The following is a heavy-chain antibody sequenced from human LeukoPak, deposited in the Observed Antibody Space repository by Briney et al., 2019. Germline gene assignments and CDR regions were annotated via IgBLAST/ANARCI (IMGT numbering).Heavy chain of an antibody. V-gene: IGHV1-2*02. Sequence: ASVKVSCKASGYTFTGYYMHWVRQAPGQGLEWMGWINPNSGGTNYAQKLQGRVTMTRDTSISTAYMELSRLGSDDTAVYYCARDQDIVVVVAATPLYYYYGMDVWGQGTTVTVSS. CDR1: GYTFTGYY. D-gene: IGHD2-15*01. CDR2: INPNSGGT. CDR3: ARDQDIVVVVAATPLYYYYGMDV. J-gene: IGHJ6*02.